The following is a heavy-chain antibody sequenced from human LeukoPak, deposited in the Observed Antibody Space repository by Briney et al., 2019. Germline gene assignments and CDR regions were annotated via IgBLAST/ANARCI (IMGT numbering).Heavy chain of an antibody. J-gene: IGHJ3*02. CDR2: FYYSGST. CDR1: GGSISSGGYY. CDR3: ARYANSGSYYLHGAFDI. D-gene: IGHD1-26*01. Sequence: NPSETLSLTCTVSGGSISSGGYYWSWIRQHPGKGLEWIGYFYYSGSTYYNPSLKSRATISVDTSKNQFSLKLSSVTAADTAVYYCARYANSGSYYLHGAFDIWGQGTMVTVSS. V-gene: IGHV4-31*03.